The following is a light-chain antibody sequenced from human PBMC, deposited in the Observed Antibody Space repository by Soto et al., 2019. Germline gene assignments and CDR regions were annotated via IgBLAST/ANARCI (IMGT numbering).Light chain of an antibody. J-gene: IGLJ3*02. CDR3: SSYRSGSVVL. V-gene: IGLV2-14*01. CDR2: GVS. Sequence: QSALTQPVSVSGSPGQSITISCTGTSSDVGGYNYVSWYQQHPGKAPKLVIYGVSYRPSGVSARFSGSKFQNTASLTISGLQAEDEADYYCSSYRSGSVVLFGGGTKVTVL. CDR1: SSDVGGYNY.